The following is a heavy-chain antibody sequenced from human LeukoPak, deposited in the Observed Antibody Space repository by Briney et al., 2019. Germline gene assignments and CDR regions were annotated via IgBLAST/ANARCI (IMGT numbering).Heavy chain of an antibody. CDR2: IKQDGSEK. CDR1: GFTFSSYW. J-gene: IGHJ5*02. Sequence: GGSLRLSCAASGFTFSSYWMSWVRQAPGKGLEWVANIKQDGSEKYYVDSVKGRFTIPRDNAKNSLYLQMNSLRAEDTAVYYCARGGGYYENWFDPWGQGTLVTVSS. V-gene: IGHV3-7*04. D-gene: IGHD3-10*01. CDR3: ARGGGYYENWFDP.